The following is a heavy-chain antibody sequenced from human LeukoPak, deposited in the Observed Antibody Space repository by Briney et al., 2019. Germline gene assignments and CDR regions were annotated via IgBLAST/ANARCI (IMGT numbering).Heavy chain of an antibody. Sequence: ASVKVSCKASGYTFTSYDINLVRQATGQGLEWMGWMNPNSGNTGYAQKFQGRVTMTRNTSISTAYMELSSLRSEDTAVYYCARELTMVIQAGNWFDPWGQGTLVTVSS. CDR1: GYTFTSYD. CDR3: ARELTMVIQAGNWFDP. CDR2: MNPNSGNT. D-gene: IGHD3-22*01. J-gene: IGHJ5*02. V-gene: IGHV1-8*01.